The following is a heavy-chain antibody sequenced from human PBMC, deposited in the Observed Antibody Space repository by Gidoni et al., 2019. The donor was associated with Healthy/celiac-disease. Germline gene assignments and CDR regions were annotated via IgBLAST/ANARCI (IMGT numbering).Heavy chain of an antibody. D-gene: IGHD5-12*01. CDR1: GGSISSSSYY. V-gene: IGHV4-39*01. Sequence: QLQLQESGPGLVKPSETLSLTCTVSGGSISSSSYYWGWIRQPPGKGLEWIGSIYYSGSTYYNPSLKSRVTISVDTSKNQFSLKLSSVTAADTAVYYCASVPHGYGGYGSEYWGQGTLVTVSS. CDR2: IYYSGST. J-gene: IGHJ4*02. CDR3: ASVPHGYGGYGSEY.